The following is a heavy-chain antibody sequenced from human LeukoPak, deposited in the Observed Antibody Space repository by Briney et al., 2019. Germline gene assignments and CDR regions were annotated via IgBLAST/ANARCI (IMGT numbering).Heavy chain of an antibody. CDR1: GGSFSGYY. J-gene: IGHJ5*02. CDR2: INHSGST. D-gene: IGHD4-17*01. CDR3: ARDYGVTTDWFDP. V-gene: IGHV4-34*01. Sequence: SETLSLTCAVYGGSFSGYYWSWIRQPPGKGLEWIGEINHSGSTNYNPSLKSRVTISVDKSKNQFSLKLSSVTAADTAVYYCARDYGVTTDWFDPWGQGTLVTVSS.